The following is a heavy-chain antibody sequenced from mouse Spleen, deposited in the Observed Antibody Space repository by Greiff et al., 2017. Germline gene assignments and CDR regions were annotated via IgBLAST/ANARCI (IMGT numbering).Heavy chain of an antibody. D-gene: IGHD3-3*01. CDR3: ARGTGYAMDY. Sequence: VQLQQPGAELVRPGTSVKLSCKASGYTFTSYWMHWVKQRPGQGLEWIGVIDPSDSYTNYNQKFKGKATLTVDTSSSTAYMQLSSLTSEDSAVYYCARGTGYAMDYWGQGTSVTVSS. J-gene: IGHJ4*01. CDR2: IDPSDSYT. V-gene: IGHV1-59*01. CDR1: GYTFTSYW.